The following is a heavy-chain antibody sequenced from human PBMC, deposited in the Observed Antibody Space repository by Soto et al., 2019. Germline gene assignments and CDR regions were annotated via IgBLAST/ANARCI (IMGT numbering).Heavy chain of an antibody. D-gene: IGHD4-17*01. V-gene: IGHV3-7*05. CDR3: ASAKIGDYFQVY. Sequence: GGSLRLSCAVSGLTFKYYWMSWVRQAPGKGLEWVSSIKEDASDTHYVDSVEGRFTISRDNAKDTLYLQMDSLRAEDTAVYYCASAKIGDYFQVYWGQGTLVTVSS. CDR1: GLTFKYYW. CDR2: IKEDASDT. J-gene: IGHJ4*02.